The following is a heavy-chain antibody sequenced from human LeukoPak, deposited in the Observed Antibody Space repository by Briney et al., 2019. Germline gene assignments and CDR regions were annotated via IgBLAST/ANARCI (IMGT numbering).Heavy chain of an antibody. Sequence: GGSLRLSCAASGFTFSSYAFHWVRQAPGKGLEWVALISDHESGSNEYYAASVKGRFTISRNNSRKTLSLQMNTLRIEDTAVYYCARSRGYCGGEAQCDFTYWGQGTLVTVSS. CDR3: ARSRGYCGGEAQCDFTY. D-gene: IGHD2-21*01. J-gene: IGHJ4*02. CDR2: ISDHESGSNE. CDR1: GFTFSSYA. V-gene: IGHV3-30-3*01.